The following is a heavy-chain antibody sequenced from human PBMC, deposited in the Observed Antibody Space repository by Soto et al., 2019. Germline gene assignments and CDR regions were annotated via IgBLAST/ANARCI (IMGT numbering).Heavy chain of an antibody. CDR1: GLTFSSYP. Sequence: EVQLVESGGGLVQPGGSLRLSCAASGLTFSSYPMHWVRQDPGKGLVWVSGINNDGSSTSYTDSVKGRITISRDNAKNTLYLQVNSLRAEDTAVYFCARGIYYGLDVWGQGTTVTVSS. CDR2: INNDGSST. CDR3: ARGIYYGLDV. J-gene: IGHJ6*02. V-gene: IGHV3-74*01.